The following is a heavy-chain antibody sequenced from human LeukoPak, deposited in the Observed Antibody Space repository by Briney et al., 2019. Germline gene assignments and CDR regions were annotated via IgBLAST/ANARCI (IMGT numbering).Heavy chain of an antibody. D-gene: IGHD4-11*01. Sequence: PGGSLRLSCVASGFTFSSHAMDWVRQAPGKGLEWVSAISGSGGNTYYADSVKGRFTISTDHSKTTLFLQMNSLRAEDTAVYYCAKDLHDYGNYVGWFDSWGQGALVTVSS. J-gene: IGHJ5*01. CDR2: ISGSGGNT. CDR1: GFTFSSHA. V-gene: IGHV3-23*01. CDR3: AKDLHDYGNYVGWFDS.